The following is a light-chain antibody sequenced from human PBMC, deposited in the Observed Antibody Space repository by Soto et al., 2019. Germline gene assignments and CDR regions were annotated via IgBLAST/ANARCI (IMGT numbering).Light chain of an antibody. CDR2: GAS. CDR1: ESIRTF. Sequence: EIVLTQSPATLSLSPGERATLSCRASESIRTFLAWYQQKPGQAPRLLIYGASNRATGIPARFSGSGSGADFSLTISSLEPEEFAVYYCQQRSNWPPYTFGQGTKLEIK. CDR3: QQRSNWPPYT. V-gene: IGKV3-11*01. J-gene: IGKJ2*01.